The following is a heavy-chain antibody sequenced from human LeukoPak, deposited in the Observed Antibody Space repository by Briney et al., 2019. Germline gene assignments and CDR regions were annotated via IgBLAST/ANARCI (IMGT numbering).Heavy chain of an antibody. CDR1: GGSISSYY. V-gene: IGHV4-59*01. CDR3: ARVKDDSSGYSHDAFDI. J-gene: IGHJ3*02. Sequence: SETLSLTCTVSGGSISSYYWSWIRQPPGKGVEWIGYIYYSGSTNYNPSLKSRVTISVDTSKTQFSLKLSSVTAADTAVYYCARVKDDSSGYSHDAFDIWGQGTMVTVSS. CDR2: IYYSGST. D-gene: IGHD3-22*01.